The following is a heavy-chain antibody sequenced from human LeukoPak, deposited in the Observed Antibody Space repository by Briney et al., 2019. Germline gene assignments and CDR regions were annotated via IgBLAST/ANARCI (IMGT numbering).Heavy chain of an antibody. CDR1: GFTFSSYG. Sequence: GGSLRLSCAASGFTFSSYGMNWVRQAPGKGLEWVSVIHSGGDTYYTDSVNGRFTISRDTSKNTVFLQINSLRVEDTAVYYCARSQRIDWNFDYWGRGTLVTVSS. CDR3: ARSQRIDWNFDY. J-gene: IGHJ4*02. CDR2: IHSGGDT. D-gene: IGHD3-9*01. V-gene: IGHV3-23*01.